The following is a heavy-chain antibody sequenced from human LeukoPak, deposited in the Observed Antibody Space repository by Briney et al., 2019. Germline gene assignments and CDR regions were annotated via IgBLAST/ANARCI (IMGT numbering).Heavy chain of an antibody. V-gene: IGHV3-74*01. CDR3: ARGYCSGGSCYKLNACDI. CDR2: INSDGIST. D-gene: IGHD2-15*01. CDR1: GFTFSSYW. J-gene: IGHJ3*02. Sequence: GGSLRLSCAPSGFTFSSYWMHWVRQAPGKGLVWVSHINSDGISTGYVDSVKGRFIISRDNAKSTLYLQMNSLRAEDTAVYYCARGYCSGGSCYKLNACDIWGQGTMVTVSS.